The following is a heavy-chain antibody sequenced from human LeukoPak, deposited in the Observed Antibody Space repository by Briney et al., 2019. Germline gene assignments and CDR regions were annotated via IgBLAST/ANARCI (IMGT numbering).Heavy chain of an antibody. D-gene: IGHD6-6*01. CDR3: ARESGQLVRNWRYFDL. J-gene: IGHJ2*01. V-gene: IGHV4-59*12. Sequence: SETLSLTCTVSGGSISSYYWSWIRQPPGKGLEWIGYIYYSGSTNYNPSLKSRVTISVDTSKNQFSLKLSSVTAADTAVYYCARESGQLVRNWRYFDLWGRGTLVTVSS. CDR2: IYYSGST. CDR1: GGSISSYY.